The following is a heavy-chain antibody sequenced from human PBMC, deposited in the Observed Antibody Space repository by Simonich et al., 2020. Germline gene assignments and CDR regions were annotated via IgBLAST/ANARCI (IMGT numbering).Heavy chain of an antibody. V-gene: IGHV4-39*01. CDR1: GGSISSSSYY. CDR2: IYSSGST. D-gene: IGHD6-13*01. Sequence: QLQLQESGPGLVKPSETLSLTCTVSGGSISSSSYYWGWIRQPPGKGLEWIGSIYSSGSTDYNPSLKSRVTISVDTSKNQFSLKLSSVTAADTAVYYCARHAGFAFDIWGQGTMVTVSS. CDR3: ARHAGFAFDI. J-gene: IGHJ3*02.